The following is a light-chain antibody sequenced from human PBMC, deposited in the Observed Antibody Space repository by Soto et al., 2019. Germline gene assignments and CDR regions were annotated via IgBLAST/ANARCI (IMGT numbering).Light chain of an antibody. Sequence: QSALTQPASVSGSPGQSITISCTGTSSDVGGYNYVSWYQQYPGKAPKLMINEVSNRPSGISSRFSGSKSGNTASLTISGLQAEDEADYYCSSYTSSSTVVFGGGTKLTVL. V-gene: IGLV2-14*01. CDR3: SSYTSSSTVV. CDR2: EVS. CDR1: SSDVGGYNY. J-gene: IGLJ3*02.